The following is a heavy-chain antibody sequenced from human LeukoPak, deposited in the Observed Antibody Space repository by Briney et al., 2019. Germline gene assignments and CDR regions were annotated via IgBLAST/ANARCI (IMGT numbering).Heavy chain of an antibody. J-gene: IGHJ4*02. V-gene: IGHV3-23*01. CDR1: GFTFRRYV. CDR2: ITGDGGGT. CDR3: AKETSSGNFVTIDC. D-gene: IGHD1-26*01. Sequence: GGSLRLSCAASGFTFRRYVMSWFRQTPEKGLEWVSAITGDGGGTNHADSVKGRFTIFRDNSKNTLYLQMNSLRAEDTAVYYCAKETSSGNFVTIDCWGQGALVTVSS.